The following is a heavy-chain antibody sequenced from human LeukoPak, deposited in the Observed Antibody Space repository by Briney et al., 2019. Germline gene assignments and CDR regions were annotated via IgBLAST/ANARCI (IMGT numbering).Heavy chain of an antibody. D-gene: IGHD3-10*01. Sequence: PSETLSLTCSVSGGSMSSYYWSWIRQSPGKGLEWVGYIYYSGSTNYNPSLKSRVTISVDTSKNQFSLKLSSVTAADTAVYYCARVRTLWFGEPGWFDPWGQGTLVTVSS. CDR1: GGSMSSYY. CDR2: IYYSGST. CDR3: ARVRTLWFGEPGWFDP. J-gene: IGHJ5*02. V-gene: IGHV4-59*01.